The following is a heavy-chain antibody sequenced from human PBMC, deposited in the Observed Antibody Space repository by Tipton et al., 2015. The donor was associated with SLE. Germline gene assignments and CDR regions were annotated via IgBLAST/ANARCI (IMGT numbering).Heavy chain of an antibody. CDR3: ARELGIENWFDP. D-gene: IGHD7-27*01. J-gene: IGHJ5*02. CDR2: IYYSRST. CDR1: GGSISSYY. Sequence: LRLSCTVSGGSISSYYWSWIRQPPGKGLEWIGDIYYSRSTNYNPSLKSRVTISVDTSKSQFSLKLSSVTAADTAVYYCARELGIENWFDPWGQGTLVTVSS. V-gene: IGHV4-59*12.